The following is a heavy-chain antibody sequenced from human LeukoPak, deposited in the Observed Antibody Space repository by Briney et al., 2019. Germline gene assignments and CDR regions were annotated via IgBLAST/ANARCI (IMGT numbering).Heavy chain of an antibody. D-gene: IGHD5-18*01. J-gene: IGHJ4*02. CDR3: VRGRDTAMGS. Sequence: SQTLSLTCAISGDSVSSNSATWNWIRQSPSRGLEWLGRTYYRSKWKNDYAVSVKSRITFNPDTSENQFSLQLNSVTPEDTAVYYCVRGRDTAMGSWGQGTLVTVSS. CDR2: TYYRSKWKN. V-gene: IGHV6-1*01. CDR1: GDSVSSNSAT.